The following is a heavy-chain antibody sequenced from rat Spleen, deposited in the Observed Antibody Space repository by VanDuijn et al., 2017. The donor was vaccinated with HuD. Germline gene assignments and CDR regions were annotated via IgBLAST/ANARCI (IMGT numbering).Heavy chain of an antibody. CDR1: GFTFSDYN. V-gene: IGHV5-25*01. D-gene: IGHD1-2*01. J-gene: IGHJ2*01. Sequence: EVQLVESGGGLVQPGKSLKLSCVASGFTFSDYNMAWVRQAPTKGLEWVASISPRGGSTYYRDSLKGLFTISRDNAKSTLYLQMDSLRSEDTATYYCARHSLYYYSRYIHEYFDNWGQGVMVTVSS. CDR2: ISPRGGST. CDR3: ARHSLYYYSRYIHEYFDN.